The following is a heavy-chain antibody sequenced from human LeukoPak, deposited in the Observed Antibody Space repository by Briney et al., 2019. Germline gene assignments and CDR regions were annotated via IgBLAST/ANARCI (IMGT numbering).Heavy chain of an antibody. J-gene: IGHJ3*02. CDR1: GFTFSDYY. V-gene: IGHV3-11*06. CDR2: ISSSNNYI. CDR3: ASPHVDTAMVSAFDI. D-gene: IGHD5-18*01. Sequence: SGGSLRLSCAPSGFTFSDYYMSWIRQAPGKGLEWVSSISSSNNYIYYADSVKGRFTISRDNAKNSLYLQMNSLRAEDTAVYYCASPHVDTAMVSAFDIWGQGTMVTVSS.